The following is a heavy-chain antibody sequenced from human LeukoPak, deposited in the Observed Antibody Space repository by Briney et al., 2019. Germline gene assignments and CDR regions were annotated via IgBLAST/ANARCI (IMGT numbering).Heavy chain of an antibody. CDR1: GYTFTGYY. D-gene: IGHD6-19*01. J-gene: IGHJ5*02. CDR3: ARRRRLGWFDP. V-gene: IGHV1-8*03. CDR2: MNPNSGNT. Sequence: ASVKVSCKASGYTFTGYYMHWVRQAPGQGLEWMGWMNPNSGNTGYAQKFQGRVTITRNTSISTAYMELSSLRSEDTAVYYCARRRRLGWFDPWGQGTLVTVSS.